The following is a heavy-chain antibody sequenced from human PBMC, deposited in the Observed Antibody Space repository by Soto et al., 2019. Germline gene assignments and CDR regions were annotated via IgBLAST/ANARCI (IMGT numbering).Heavy chain of an antibody. CDR3: VKTRIAVWGLMGYYYGMDV. J-gene: IGHJ6*02. CDR2: ISIDGGSA. Sequence: LEHVSTISIDGGSAYYADSVKDRFTISRDNSKNTLFLQMSSLRIDDTAVYYCVKTRIAVWGLMGYYYGMDVWGRGTTVTVSS. D-gene: IGHD3-16*01. V-gene: IGHV3-64D*06.